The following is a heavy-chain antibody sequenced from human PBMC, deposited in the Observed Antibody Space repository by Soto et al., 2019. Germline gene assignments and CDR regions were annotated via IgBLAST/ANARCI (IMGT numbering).Heavy chain of an antibody. CDR3: ASRLFTFGGVIVTSVLDAFDI. V-gene: IGHV4-39*01. D-gene: IGHD3-16*02. J-gene: IGHJ3*02. Sequence: XETLSLTCTVSGCSISSSSYYWGWIRQPPGKGLEWIGSIYYSGSTYYNPSLKSRVTISVDTSKNQFSLKLSSVTAADTAVYYCASRLFTFGGVIVTSVLDAFDIWGQGTMVTVSS. CDR2: IYYSGST. CDR1: GCSISSSSYY.